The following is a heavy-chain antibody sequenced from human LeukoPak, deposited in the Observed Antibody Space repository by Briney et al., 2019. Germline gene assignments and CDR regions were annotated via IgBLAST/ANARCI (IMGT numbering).Heavy chain of an antibody. CDR3: AWYSSSGAFDY. CDR2: IKLDGSEK. Sequence: GGSLRLSCVASGFTFGKYWMSWVRQAPGKGLEWVANIKLDGSEKNYVDSVKGRFTISRDNTKNSLYLQMNSLRAEDTAVFYCAWYSSSGAFDYWGQGTLVTVSS. V-gene: IGHV3-7*03. CDR1: GFTFGKYW. D-gene: IGHD6-6*01. J-gene: IGHJ4*02.